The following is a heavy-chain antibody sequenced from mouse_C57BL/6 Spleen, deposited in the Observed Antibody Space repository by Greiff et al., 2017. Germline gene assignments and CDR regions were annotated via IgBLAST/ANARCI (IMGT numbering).Heavy chain of an antibody. CDR3: ARDLGRVGYFDV. Sequence: EVKLQESGPGLVKPSQSLSLTCSVTGYSITSGYYWNWIRQFPGNKLEWMGYISYDGSNNYNPSLKNRISITRDTSKNRFFLKLNSVTTEDTSTYYCARDLGRVGYFDVWGTGTTVTVSS. V-gene: IGHV3-6*01. J-gene: IGHJ1*03. D-gene: IGHD1-1*01. CDR2: ISYDGSN. CDR1: GYSITSGYY.